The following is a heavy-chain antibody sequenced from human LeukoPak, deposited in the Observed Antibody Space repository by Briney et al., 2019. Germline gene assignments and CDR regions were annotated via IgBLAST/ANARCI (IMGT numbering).Heavy chain of an antibody. CDR2: ITSNSATI. CDR1: GFTFSVYS. CDR3: ARSVGGHFDY. V-gene: IGHV3-48*02. Sequence: GGSLRLSCAASGFTFSVYSMNWVRQPPGMGLEWVSYITSNSATIQYANSVKGRFTISRDNAKNSLSLQMNSLRDEDTAVYYCARSVGGHFDYWGQGMLVTVSS. J-gene: IGHJ4*02. D-gene: IGHD3-16*01.